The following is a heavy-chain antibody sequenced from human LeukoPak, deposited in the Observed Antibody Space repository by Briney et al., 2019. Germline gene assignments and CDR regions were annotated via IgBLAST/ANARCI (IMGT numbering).Heavy chain of an antibody. CDR3: ARGDDFSGDH. CDR2: IHPEGNEK. CDR1: GFTFRNFW. J-gene: IGHJ4*02. Sequence: GGSLRLSCAASGFTFRNFWMSWVRQAPGRGLEWVANIHPEGNEKYHVESVKGRFTISRDNAKNSLFLQMNGLRVEDAAVYYCARGDDFSGDHWGQGTLVTVSS. V-gene: IGHV3-7*04. D-gene: IGHD1-1*01.